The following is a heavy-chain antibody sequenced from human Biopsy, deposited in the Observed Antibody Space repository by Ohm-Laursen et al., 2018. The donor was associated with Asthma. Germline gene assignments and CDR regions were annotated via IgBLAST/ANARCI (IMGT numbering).Heavy chain of an antibody. D-gene: IGHD1-26*01. CDR3: ARGSSSRLAQWELLVSGGKRAHSYYGMDV. CDR2: THHSGYT. CDR1: GGSFSSNY. Sequence: GTLSLTCAVYGGSFSSNYWSWIRQTPGKGLEWLGGTHHSGYTNSNPSLSRRLTLTEDTSKIQFSLRLTSVTAADTAVYYCARGSSSRLAQWELLVSGGKRAHSYYGMDVWGQGTTVTVSS. V-gene: IGHV4-34*01. J-gene: IGHJ6*02.